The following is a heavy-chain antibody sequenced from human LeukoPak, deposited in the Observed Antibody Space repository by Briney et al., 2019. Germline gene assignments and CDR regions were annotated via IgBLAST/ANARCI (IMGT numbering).Heavy chain of an antibody. CDR3: ARVRILGVVIFDY. J-gene: IGHJ4*02. D-gene: IGHD3-3*01. CDR2: IYYSGST. V-gene: IGHV4-59*01. CDR1: GGSLSSYY. Sequence: SETLSLTCTVSGGSLSSYYWSWLRQPPGKGLEGIGYIYYSGSTNYNPSLTRRGHISVDTSKNQFSLKLPSVTAADTAVYYCARVRILGVVIFDYWGQGTLVTVSS.